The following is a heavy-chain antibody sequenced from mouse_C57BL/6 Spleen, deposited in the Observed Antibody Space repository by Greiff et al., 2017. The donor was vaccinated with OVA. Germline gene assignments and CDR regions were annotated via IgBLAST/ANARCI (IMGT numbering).Heavy chain of an antibody. J-gene: IGHJ4*01. V-gene: IGHV1-26*01. CDR3: ARGDYYGSSSYAMDY. CDR2: LNPNNGGT. CDR1: GYTFTDYY. Sequence: EVQLQQSGPELVKPGASVKISCKASGYTFTDYYMNWVKQSHGQSLEWIGDLNPNNGGTSYNQKFKGKATLTVDKSSSTAYMELRSLTSEDSAVYYCARGDYYGSSSYAMDYWGQGTSVTVSS. D-gene: IGHD1-1*01.